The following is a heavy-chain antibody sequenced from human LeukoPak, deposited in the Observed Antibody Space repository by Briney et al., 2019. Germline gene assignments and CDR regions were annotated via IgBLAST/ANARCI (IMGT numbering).Heavy chain of an antibody. D-gene: IGHD3-9*01. Sequence: SVKVSFKASGGTFSIYAISWVRQAPGQGQEWMGGIIPIFGTANYAQKFQGRVTITADESTSTAYMELSSLRSEDTAVYYCARDPLRYFEPAGYFDYWGQGTLVTVSS. J-gene: IGHJ4*02. CDR2: IIPIFGTA. CDR1: GGTFSIYA. CDR3: ARDPLRYFEPAGYFDY. V-gene: IGHV1-69*13.